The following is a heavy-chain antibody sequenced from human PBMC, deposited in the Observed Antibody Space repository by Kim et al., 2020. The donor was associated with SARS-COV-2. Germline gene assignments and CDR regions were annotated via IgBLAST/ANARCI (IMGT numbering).Heavy chain of an antibody. Sequence: TYYADSVEGRFTSSRDNSKDILCLEMNSLGAEDTALYFCTRGTVSAWYDFWGQGTLVTVSS. J-gene: IGHJ5*01. CDR3: TRGTVSAWYDF. V-gene: IGHV3-23*05. CDR2: T. D-gene: IGHD2-2*01.